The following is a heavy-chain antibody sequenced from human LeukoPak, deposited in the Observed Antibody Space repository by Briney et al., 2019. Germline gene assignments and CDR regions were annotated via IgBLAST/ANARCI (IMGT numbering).Heavy chain of an antibody. D-gene: IGHD6-19*01. CDR3: AKEVGVAGTPYFDY. CDR2: ISGSDGST. CDR1: GFTFSSYA. Sequence: GGSLRLSCAASGFTFSSYAMSWVRQAPGKGLEWVSGISGSDGSTYYADSVKGRFTMSRDSSKNTLYLQMNSLRAEDTAIYYCAKEVGVAGTPYFDYWGQGTLVTVSS. V-gene: IGHV3-23*01. J-gene: IGHJ4*02.